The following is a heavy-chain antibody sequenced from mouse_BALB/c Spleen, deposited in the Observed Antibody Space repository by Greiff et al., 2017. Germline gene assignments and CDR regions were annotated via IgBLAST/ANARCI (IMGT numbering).Heavy chain of an antibody. V-gene: IGHV5-6*02. D-gene: IGHD2-4*01. CDR1: GFTFSSYG. Sequence: DVKLVESGGDLVKPGGSLKLSCAASGFTFSSYGMSWVRQTPDKRLEWVATISSGGSYTYYPDSVKGRFTISRDNAKNTLYLQMSSLKSEDTAMYYCARGIYYDYPFDYWGQGTTLTVSS. CDR2: ISSGGSYT. CDR3: ARGIYYDYPFDY. J-gene: IGHJ2*01.